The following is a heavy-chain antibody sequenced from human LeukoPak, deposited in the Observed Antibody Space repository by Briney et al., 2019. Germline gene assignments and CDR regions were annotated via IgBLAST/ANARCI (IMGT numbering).Heavy chain of an antibody. CDR2: IYYGGST. Sequence: SETLSLTCTVSGGAISSYFWSWIRQPPGKGLEWVGYIYYGGSTSYNPSLKGRVSISVDTSKNQFSLRLSSVTAADTAVYYCARTPPYADYEIDYWGQGSLVTVST. V-gene: IGHV4-59*08. J-gene: IGHJ4*02. CDR3: ARTPPYADYEIDY. D-gene: IGHD4-17*01. CDR1: GGAISSYF.